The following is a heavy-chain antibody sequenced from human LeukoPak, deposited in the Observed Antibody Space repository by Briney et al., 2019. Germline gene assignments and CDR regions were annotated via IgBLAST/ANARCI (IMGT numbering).Heavy chain of an antibody. Sequence: PPETLSLTCSVSGVSIFSYYWNWIRQPPGKGLEWIGYVHYSGSTNYNPSLKSRVTISVDTSKSQFSLKLSSATAADTAVYYCATGRSTRYFDYWGQGTLLTVSS. J-gene: IGHJ4*02. V-gene: IGHV4-59*08. CDR3: ATGRSTRYFDY. CDR1: GVSIFSYY. CDR2: VHYSGST. D-gene: IGHD3-9*01.